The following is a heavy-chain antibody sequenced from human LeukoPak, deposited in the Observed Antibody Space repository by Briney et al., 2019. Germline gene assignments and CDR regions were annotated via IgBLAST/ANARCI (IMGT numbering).Heavy chain of an antibody. CDR1: GGTFSSYA. CDR2: MNPNSGNT. D-gene: IGHD2-2*01. J-gene: IGHJ5*02. CDR3: ARSRVVPAAIHRANCFDP. Sequence: ASVKVSCKASGGTFSSYAISWVRQATGQGLEWMGWMNPNSGNTCYAQKFQGRVTMTRNTSISTAYMELSSLRSEDTAVYYCARSRVVPAAIHRANCFDPWGQGTLVTVSS. V-gene: IGHV1-8*02.